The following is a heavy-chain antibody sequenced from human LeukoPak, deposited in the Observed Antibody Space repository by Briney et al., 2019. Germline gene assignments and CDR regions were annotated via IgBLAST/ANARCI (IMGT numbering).Heavy chain of an antibody. V-gene: IGHV1-69*01. CDR3: AGVVVPAALDAFDI. CDR1: GGTFSSYA. D-gene: IGHD2-2*01. Sequence: GAPVKVSCKASGGTFSSYAISWVRQAPGQGLEWMGGIIPIFGTANYAQKFQGRVTITADESTSTAYMELSSLRSEDTAVYYCAGVVVPAALDAFDIWGQGTMVTVSS. J-gene: IGHJ3*02. CDR2: IIPIFGTA.